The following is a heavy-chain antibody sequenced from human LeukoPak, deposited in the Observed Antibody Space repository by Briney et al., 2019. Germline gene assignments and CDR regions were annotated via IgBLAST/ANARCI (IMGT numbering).Heavy chain of an antibody. CDR1: GGSISDSNYY. CDR3: AGLVGRYSSGLYYYYFDY. CDR2: MYLSGTT. J-gene: IGHJ4*02. Sequence: SETLSLTCTVSGGSISDSNYYWGWIRQPPGKGLEWIGEMYLSGTTHSNPSVKSRVTISIDKSKNQFFLNLSSVTAADTAVYYCAGLVGRYSSGLYYYYFDYWGQGTLVTVSS. V-gene: IGHV4-39*07. D-gene: IGHD3-22*01.